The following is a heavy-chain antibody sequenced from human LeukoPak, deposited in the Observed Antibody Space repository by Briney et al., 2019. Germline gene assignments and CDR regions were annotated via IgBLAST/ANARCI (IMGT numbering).Heavy chain of an antibody. CDR1: GFTFSSYG. CDR3: ARAKRGVSASPYYYDSSGRGGPIDY. CDR2: FYHSGST. D-gene: IGHD3-22*01. Sequence: GSLRLSCAASGFTFSSYGMSWVRQAPGKGLEWIGSFYHSGSTYYKPSLKSRVTISVDTSKNQFSLKLSSVTAADTAIYYCARAKRGVSASPYYYDSSGRGGPIDYWGQGTLVTVSS. V-gene: IGHV4-38-2*01. J-gene: IGHJ4*02.